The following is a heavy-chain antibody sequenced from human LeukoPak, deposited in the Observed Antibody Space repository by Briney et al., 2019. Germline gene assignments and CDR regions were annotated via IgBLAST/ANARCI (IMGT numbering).Heavy chain of an antibody. CDR3: AGDSKGPSSSSSYYYYYMDV. D-gene: IGHD6-6*01. Sequence: SETLSLTCTVSGGSISSGSYYWSWIRQPAGKGLGWIGRIYTSGSTNYNPSLKSRVTISVDTSKNQFSLKLSSVTAADTAVYYCAGDSKGPSSSSSYYYYYMDVWGKGTTVTVSS. V-gene: IGHV4-61*02. CDR2: IYTSGST. J-gene: IGHJ6*03. CDR1: GGSISSGSYY.